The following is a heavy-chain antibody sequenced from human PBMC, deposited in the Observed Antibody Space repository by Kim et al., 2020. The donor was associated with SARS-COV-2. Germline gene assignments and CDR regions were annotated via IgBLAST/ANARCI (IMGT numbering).Heavy chain of an antibody. Sequence: GGSLRLSCAASGFTFSSYAMSWVRQAPGKGLEWVSAISGSGGSTYYADSVKGRFTISRDNSKNTLYLQMNSLRAEDTAVYYCAKVRGPTSKTGNPYYDILTGYHYFDYWGQGTLVTVSS. V-gene: IGHV3-23*01. CDR1: GFTFSSYA. D-gene: IGHD3-9*01. CDR3: AKVRGPTSKTGNPYYDILTGYHYFDY. J-gene: IGHJ4*02. CDR2: ISGSGGST.